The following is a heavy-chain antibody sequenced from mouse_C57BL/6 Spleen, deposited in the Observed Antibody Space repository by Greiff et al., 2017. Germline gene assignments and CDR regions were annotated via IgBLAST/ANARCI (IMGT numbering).Heavy chain of an antibody. D-gene: IGHD2-1*01. CDR1: GYTFTSYW. V-gene: IGHV1-64*01. Sequence: QVQLQQPGAELVKPGASVKLSCKASGYTFTSYWMHWVTQRPGQGLEWIGMIHPNSGSTNYNEKFKSKATLTVDKSSSTAYMQLSSLTSEDSAVYYCARRYYGNSLYYFDYWGQGTTLTVSS. CDR3: ARRYYGNSLYYFDY. J-gene: IGHJ2*01. CDR2: IHPNSGST.